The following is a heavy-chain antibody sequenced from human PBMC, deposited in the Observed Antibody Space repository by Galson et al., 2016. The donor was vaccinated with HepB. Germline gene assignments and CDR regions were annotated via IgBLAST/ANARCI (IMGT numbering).Heavy chain of an antibody. CDR3: AKDRYSSNSYFDY. J-gene: IGHJ4*02. D-gene: IGHD6-13*01. V-gene: IGHV3-9*01. CDR1: GFTFDDYA. CDR2: INWNGNSI. Sequence: SLRLSCAASGFTFDDYAMHWVRQAPGKGLEWVSGINWNGNSIDYADSVEGRFTISRDNAKNSLYLQMNSLRTEDTALYYCAKDRYSSNSYFDYWGQGTLVTVS.